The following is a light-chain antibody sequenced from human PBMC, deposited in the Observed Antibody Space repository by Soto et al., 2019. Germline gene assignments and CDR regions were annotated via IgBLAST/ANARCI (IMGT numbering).Light chain of an antibody. CDR3: SSYAGTNKGV. J-gene: IGLJ2*01. CDR1: SSDVGSYNY. V-gene: IGLV2-8*01. Sequence: QSALTQPPSASGSPGQSVTISCTGTSSDVGSYNYVSWYQQHPGKAPKLMIYEVSKRPSGVPNRFSGSKSGNTASLTVSGLQAEDDADYYCSSYAGTNKGVFGGGTKVTVL. CDR2: EVS.